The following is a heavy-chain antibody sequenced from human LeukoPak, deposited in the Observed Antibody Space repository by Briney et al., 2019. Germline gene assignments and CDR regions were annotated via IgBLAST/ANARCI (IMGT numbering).Heavy chain of an antibody. J-gene: IGHJ4*02. CDR2: INPSGGST. CDR3: ARGANSYFDY. CDR1: GYTFTSYY. Sequence: ASGKVSGKASGYTFTSYYMHWVRQSPGQGREWMGIINPSGGSTSYAQKFQGRVTMTRDTSTSTVYMELSSLRSEDTAVYYCARGANSYFDYWGQGTLVTVSS. V-gene: IGHV1-46*01.